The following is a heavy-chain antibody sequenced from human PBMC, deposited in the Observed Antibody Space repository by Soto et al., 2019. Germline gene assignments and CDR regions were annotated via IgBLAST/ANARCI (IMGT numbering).Heavy chain of an antibody. CDR1: GYTFTSYG. V-gene: IGHV1-18*01. CDR3: ARDRIAAAGTSFGRFDY. D-gene: IGHD6-13*01. Sequence: RASVKVSCKASGYTFTSYGISWVRQAPGQGLEWMGWISAYNGNTNYAQKLQGRVTMTTDTSTSTAYMELRSLRSDDTAVYYCARDRIAAAGTSFGRFDYWGQGTLVTVSS. J-gene: IGHJ4*02. CDR2: ISAYNGNT.